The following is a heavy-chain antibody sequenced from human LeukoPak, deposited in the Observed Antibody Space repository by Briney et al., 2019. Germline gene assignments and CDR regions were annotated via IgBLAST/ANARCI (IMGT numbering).Heavy chain of an antibody. CDR1: GGSISSYY. D-gene: IGHD2-2*01. J-gene: IGHJ6*03. CDR3: ARRGGTSYDYYYYYMDV. CDR2: IYYSGST. Sequence: SETLSLTCTVSGGSISSYYWSWIRQSPGKGQEWIGYIYYSGSTNYNPSLKSRVTISVDTSKNQFSLKLSSVTAADTAVYYCARRGGTSYDYYYYYMDVWGKGTTVTVSS. V-gene: IGHV4-59*01.